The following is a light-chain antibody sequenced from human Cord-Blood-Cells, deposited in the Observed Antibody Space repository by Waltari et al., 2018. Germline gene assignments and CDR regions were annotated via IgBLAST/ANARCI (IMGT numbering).Light chain of an antibody. CDR3: QQYGSSPAT. V-gene: IGKV3-20*01. CDR1: QSVSSSY. CDR2: GAS. Sequence: EIVLTTSPGPLSLSPGARATLSCRASQSVSSSYLAWYQQKPGQAPRLLIYGASSRATGIPDRFSGSGSGTDFTLTISRLEPEDFAVYYCQQYGSSPATFGPGTKVDIK. J-gene: IGKJ3*01.